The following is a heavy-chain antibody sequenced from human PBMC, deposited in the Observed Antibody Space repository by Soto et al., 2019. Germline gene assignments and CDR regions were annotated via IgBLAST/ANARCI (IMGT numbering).Heavy chain of an antibody. CDR2: IYYSGST. V-gene: IGHV4-30-4*02. Sequence: SETLSLTCTVSGGSISSGDYYWSWIRQPPGKGLEWIGYIYYSGSTYYNPSLKSRVTISVDTSKNQFSLKLTSVNAADTAVYYCTRGGDAYKNGHWGQGTLVTVSS. D-gene: IGHD2-21*01. CDR3: TRGGDAYKNGH. J-gene: IGHJ4*02. CDR1: GGSISSGDYY.